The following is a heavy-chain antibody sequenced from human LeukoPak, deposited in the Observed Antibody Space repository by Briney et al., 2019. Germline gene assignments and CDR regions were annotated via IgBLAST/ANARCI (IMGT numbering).Heavy chain of an antibody. CDR2: ISSSGTTI. CDR1: GFTLSSYG. V-gene: IGHV3-48*04. D-gene: IGHD6-19*01. Sequence: PGGSLRLSCAASGFTLSSYGLNWARQAPGKGLEWVSYISSSGTTIQYADSVEGRFTISRDNAKNSLYLQMNSLRAEDTAVYYCARVTAVAAPWVYWGQGTQVTVSS. J-gene: IGHJ4*02. CDR3: ARVTAVAAPWVY.